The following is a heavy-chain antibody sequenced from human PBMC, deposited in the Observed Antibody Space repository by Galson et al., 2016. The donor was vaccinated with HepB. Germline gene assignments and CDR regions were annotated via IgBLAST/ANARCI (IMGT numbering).Heavy chain of an antibody. CDR3: ARESEEVGDYGDYVPLGFYYYGMDV. V-gene: IGHV7-4-1*02. CDR1: GHTFTGYV. Sequence: SVKVSCKASGHTFTGYVLNWVRQAPGQGLEWMGWINTNTGNPTYAQGFTGRFVFSLATSVITPYLQISSLKTEDTAIYYCARESEEVGDYGDYVPLGFYYYGMDVWGQGTAVTVSS. CDR2: INTNTGNP. J-gene: IGHJ6*02. D-gene: IGHD4-17*01.